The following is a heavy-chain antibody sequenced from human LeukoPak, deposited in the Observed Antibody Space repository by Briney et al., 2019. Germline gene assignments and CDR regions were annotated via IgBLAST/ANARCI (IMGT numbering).Heavy chain of an antibody. J-gene: IGHJ4*02. D-gene: IGHD3-22*01. CDR1: GYTFTIYG. Sequence: ASVNVSFKASGYTFTIYGISWVRQAPGQGLEWMGWISAYNGNTNYAQKLQGRVTMTTDTSTSTAYMELRSLRSDDTAVYYCARSRTITYYYDSSGYSCDYWGQGTLVTVSS. CDR2: ISAYNGNT. CDR3: ARSRTITYYYDSSGYSCDY. V-gene: IGHV1-18*01.